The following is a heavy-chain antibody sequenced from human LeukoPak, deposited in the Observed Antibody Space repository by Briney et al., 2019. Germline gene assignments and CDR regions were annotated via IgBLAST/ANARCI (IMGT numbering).Heavy chain of an antibody. Sequence: SETLSLTCAVYGGSFSGYYWSWIRQPPGKGLEWIGEINHSGSTNYNPSLKSRVTISVDTSKNQFSLKLSSVTAADTAVYYCARTPLGLADYWGQGTLVTVSS. CDR1: GGSFSGYY. V-gene: IGHV4-34*01. J-gene: IGHJ4*02. D-gene: IGHD3-16*01. CDR3: ARTPLGLADY. CDR2: INHSGST.